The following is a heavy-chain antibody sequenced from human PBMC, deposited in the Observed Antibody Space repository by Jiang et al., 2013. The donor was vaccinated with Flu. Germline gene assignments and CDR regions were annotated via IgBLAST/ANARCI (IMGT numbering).Heavy chain of an antibody. CDR3: ASGNLYCSSTSCYVY. CDR1: GGSISSFY. Sequence: GLVKPSETLSLTCTVSGGSISSFYWSWIRQPPGKGLEWIGYIYYSGSTNYNPSLKSRVTISVDTSKNQFSLKLSSVTAADTAVYYCASGNLYCSSTSCYVYWGQGTLVTVSS. CDR2: IYYSGST. V-gene: IGHV4-59*08. D-gene: IGHD2-2*01. J-gene: IGHJ4*02.